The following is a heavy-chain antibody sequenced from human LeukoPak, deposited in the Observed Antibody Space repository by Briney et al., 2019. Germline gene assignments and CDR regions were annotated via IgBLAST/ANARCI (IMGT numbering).Heavy chain of an antibody. D-gene: IGHD4-17*01. CDR1: GFTVSSNY. J-gene: IGHJ4*02. Sequence: GGSLRLSCAASGFTVSSNYMSWVRQAPGKGLEWVSVIYSGGSTYYADSVKGRFTISRDNSKNTLYLQMNSLRDEDTAVYYCARENHDYSSYWGQGTLVTVSS. V-gene: IGHV3-66*01. CDR2: IYSGGST. CDR3: ARENHDYSSY.